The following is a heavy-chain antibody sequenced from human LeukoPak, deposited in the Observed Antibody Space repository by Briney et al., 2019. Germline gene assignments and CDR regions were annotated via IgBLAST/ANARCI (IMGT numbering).Heavy chain of an antibody. J-gene: IGHJ4*02. CDR2: TYYSGST. D-gene: IGHD2-2*01. Sequence: SETLSLTCTVSGGSISSYYWSWIRQPPGKGLEWIGYTYYSGSTNYNPSLKSRVAMSLYTSRSQFSLRLRSVTAADTALYFCAGGGYCSSSSCFAPLFDWWGRGTLVTVSS. CDR1: GGSISSYY. CDR3: AGGGYCSSSSCFAPLFDW. V-gene: IGHV4-59*01.